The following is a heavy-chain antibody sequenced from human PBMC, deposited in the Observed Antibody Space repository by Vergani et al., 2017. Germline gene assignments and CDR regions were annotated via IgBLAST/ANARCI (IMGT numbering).Heavy chain of an antibody. V-gene: IGHV3-23*01. J-gene: IGHJ6*02. CDR3: AKDHGSSWRDYYYGMDV. D-gene: IGHD6-13*01. Sequence: EVQLLESGGGLVQPGGSLRLSCAASGFTFSSYAMSWVRQAPGKGLEWVSAISGSGGSTYYADSVKGRFTISRDNSKNTLYLQMNSLRAEDTAVYYCAKDHGSSWRDYYYGMDVWGQGTTVTVSS. CDR1: GFTFSSYA. CDR2: ISGSGGST.